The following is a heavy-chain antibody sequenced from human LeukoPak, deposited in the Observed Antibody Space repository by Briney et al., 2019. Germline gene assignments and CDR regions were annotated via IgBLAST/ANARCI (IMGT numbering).Heavy chain of an antibody. CDR2: INGDGSST. D-gene: IGHD6-19*01. CDR3: AMIAVAGAGY. Sequence: GGSLRLSCAASGFTFSSYWMHWVRQAPGKGLVWVSRINGDGSSTSYADPVKGRFTISRDNAKNTLYLQMNSLRVKDTAVYYCAMIAVAGAGYWGQGTLVTVPS. V-gene: IGHV3-74*01. CDR1: GFTFSSYW. J-gene: IGHJ4*02.